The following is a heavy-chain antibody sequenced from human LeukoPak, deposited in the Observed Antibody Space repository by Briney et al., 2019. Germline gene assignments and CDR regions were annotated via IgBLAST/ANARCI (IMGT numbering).Heavy chain of an antibody. D-gene: IGHD2-15*01. V-gene: IGHV3-53*01. CDR2: LYSGGST. CDR3: ARYCSGGSCYSGYAFDI. J-gene: IGHJ3*02. CDR1: GFTVSSNY. Sequence: GGSLRLSCAASGFTVSSNYTSWVRQAPGKGLEWVSVLYSGGSTYYADSVKGRFTISRDNSKNTLYLQMNSLRAEDTAVYYCARYCSGGSCYSGYAFDIWGQGTMVTVSS.